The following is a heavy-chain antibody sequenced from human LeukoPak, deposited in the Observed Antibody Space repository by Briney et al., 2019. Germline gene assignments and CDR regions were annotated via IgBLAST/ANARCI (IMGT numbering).Heavy chain of an antibody. CDR1: GFTFSDSY. J-gene: IGHJ4*02. CDR3: ARVYYYVSGSRWGDYFDY. Sequence: GGSLRLSCAASGFTFSDSYMTWIRQAPGKGLEWVSYISNSGSSIYYADSVKGRFTTSRDNAKNSLFLQMNSLRAEDTAVYYCARVYYYVSGSRWGDYFDYWGQGTLVTVSS. V-gene: IGHV3-11*04. CDR2: ISNSGSSI. D-gene: IGHD3-10*01.